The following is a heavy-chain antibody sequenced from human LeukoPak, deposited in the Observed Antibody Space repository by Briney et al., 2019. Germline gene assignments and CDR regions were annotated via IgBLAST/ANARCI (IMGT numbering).Heavy chain of an antibody. J-gene: IGHJ4*02. CDR2: IKQDGSKK. CDR3: ATPLDYYDSSGYHQGGD. D-gene: IGHD3-22*01. V-gene: IGHV3-7*03. Sequence: GGSLRLSCAASGFTFSRYWMTWVRQAPGKGLEWVANIKQDGSKKNYVDSVKGRFTISRDNAKNSLYLQTNSLRAEDTAVYYCATPLDYYDSSGYHQGGDWGQGTLVTVSS. CDR1: GFTFSRYW.